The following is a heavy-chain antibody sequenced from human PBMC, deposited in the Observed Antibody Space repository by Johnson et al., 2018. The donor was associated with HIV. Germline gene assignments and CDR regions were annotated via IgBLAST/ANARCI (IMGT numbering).Heavy chain of an antibody. J-gene: IGHJ3*02. D-gene: IGHD3-10*01. CDR2: ISWNSGSI. V-gene: IGHV3-9*01. CDR1: GFTFSRYG. CDR3: RSSENYYFERDI. Sequence: QLVESGGGVVQPGRSLRLSCAASGFTFSRYGMHWVRQAPGKGLEWVSGISWNSGSIAYADSVKGRFTISRDNAKNSLYLQMNNLRVEDTALYYCRSSENYYFERDIWGQGTMVTVSS.